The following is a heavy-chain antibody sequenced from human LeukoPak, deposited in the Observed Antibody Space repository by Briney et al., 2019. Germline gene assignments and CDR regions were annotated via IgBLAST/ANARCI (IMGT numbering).Heavy chain of an antibody. CDR2: IYSGGGA. Sequence: GGSLRLFCAASGFTVTSNYMSWVRQAPRKGLEWVSIIYSGGGAYYAGSVKGRFTISRDNSRNTLFLQMNSLRAEDTAMYYCARVFPPNWFDPWGQGTLVTVSS. CDR3: ARVFPPNWFDP. V-gene: IGHV3-66*01. J-gene: IGHJ5*02. CDR1: GFTVTSNY. D-gene: IGHD3-10*02.